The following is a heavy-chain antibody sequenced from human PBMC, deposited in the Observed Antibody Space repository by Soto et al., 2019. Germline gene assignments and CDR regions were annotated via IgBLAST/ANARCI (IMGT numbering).Heavy chain of an antibody. D-gene: IGHD2-8*01. Sequence: QVQLQQSGPGLVKPSQTLSLTCAISGDSVSTNSATWDWTRQSPSRGLEWLGRTYYRSKWYNDYAVSVKGRLTINPDTSNNQLSLQLNSVTPDDTAVYYCARLIGNSWLDSWGQGTLVTVSS. CDR3: ARLIGNSWLDS. CDR1: GDSVSTNSAT. V-gene: IGHV6-1*01. CDR2: TYYRSKWYN. J-gene: IGHJ5*01.